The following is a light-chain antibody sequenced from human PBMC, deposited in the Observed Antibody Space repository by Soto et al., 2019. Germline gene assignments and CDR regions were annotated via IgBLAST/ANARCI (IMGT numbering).Light chain of an antibody. CDR2: GAS. J-gene: IGKJ5*01. V-gene: IGKV3-20*01. CDR3: QQYGSSPPIT. CDR1: QSVSSSY. Sequence: EIVLTQSPATLSLSPWERATLSCRASQSVSSSYLAWYQQKPGQAPRLFIYGASSRATGIPDRFSGSGSGTDFTLTISRLEPEDFTVYYCQQYGSSPPITFGQGTRLEIK.